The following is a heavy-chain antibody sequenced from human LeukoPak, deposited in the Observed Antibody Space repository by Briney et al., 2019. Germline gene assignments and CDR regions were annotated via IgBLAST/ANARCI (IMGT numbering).Heavy chain of an antibody. Sequence: SQTLSLTCAVSGGSISSSINYWAWIRQPPGKGLEWIGSIYYSGSAYYKPSLKSRVTISVDTSKNQFSLKLSSVTAADTAVYYCARRLLHCYYMDVWGKGTTVTV. V-gene: IGHV4-39*01. CDR2: IYYSGSA. CDR1: GGSISSSINY. CDR3: ARRLLHCYYMDV. D-gene: IGHD2-21*01. J-gene: IGHJ6*03.